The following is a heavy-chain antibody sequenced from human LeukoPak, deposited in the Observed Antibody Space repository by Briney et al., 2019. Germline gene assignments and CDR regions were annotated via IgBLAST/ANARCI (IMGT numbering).Heavy chain of an antibody. Sequence: SETLSLTCTVSGGSISSSSYYWGWIRQPPGKGLEWIVSIYYSGSTYYNPSLKSRVTISVDTSKNQFSLKLSSVTAADTAVYYCARNYDYVWFELGPSNYYYYMDVWGKGTTVTVSS. D-gene: IGHD3-16*01. CDR1: GGSISSSSYY. CDR3: ARNYDYVWFELGPSNYYYYMDV. CDR2: IYYSGST. V-gene: IGHV4-39*01. J-gene: IGHJ6*03.